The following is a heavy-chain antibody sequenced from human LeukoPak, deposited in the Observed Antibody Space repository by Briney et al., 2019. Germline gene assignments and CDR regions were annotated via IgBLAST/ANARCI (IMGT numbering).Heavy chain of an antibody. CDR3: ARHPWELHYYGTDV. V-gene: IGHV3-7*01. J-gene: IGHJ6*02. Sequence: GGSLRLSCAASGFTFSSYWMSWVRQAPGKGLEWVANIKQDGSEKYYVDSVKGRFTISRDNAKNSLYLQMNNLRAEDTAVYYCARHPWELHYYGTDVWGQGTTVTVPS. CDR1: GFTFSSYW. CDR2: IKQDGSEK. D-gene: IGHD1-26*01.